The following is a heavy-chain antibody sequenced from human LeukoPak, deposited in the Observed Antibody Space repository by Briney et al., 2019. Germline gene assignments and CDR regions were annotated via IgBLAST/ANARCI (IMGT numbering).Heavy chain of an antibody. D-gene: IGHD2/OR15-2a*01. V-gene: IGHV3-30*04. Sequence: GRSLRLSCAASGFTFSSYAMHWVRQAPGKGLEWVAVISYDGSNKYYADSVKGRFTISRDNSKNTLYLQMNSLRDEDTAVYYCARGLYYFDYWGQGALVTVSS. CDR1: GFTFSSYA. CDR3: ARGLYYFDY. CDR2: ISYDGSNK. J-gene: IGHJ4*02.